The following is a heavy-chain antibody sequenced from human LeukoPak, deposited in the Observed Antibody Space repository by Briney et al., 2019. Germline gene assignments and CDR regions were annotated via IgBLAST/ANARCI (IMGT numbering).Heavy chain of an antibody. CDR1: GYSFPNYW. V-gene: IGHV5-51*01. CDR2: IYPGDSDT. J-gene: IGHJ4*02. Sequence: GESLKISCKGSGYSFPNYWIAWVRQMSGRGLEWTGIIYPGDSDTRYSPSFRGQVTISADKSISTAYLQWSSLQASDTAMHYCARGYCSGGSCYDYWGQGTQVTVSS. CDR3: ARGYCSGGSCYDY. D-gene: IGHD2-15*01.